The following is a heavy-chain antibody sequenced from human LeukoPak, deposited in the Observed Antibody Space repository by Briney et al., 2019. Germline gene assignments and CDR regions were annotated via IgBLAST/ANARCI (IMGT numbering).Heavy chain of an antibody. J-gene: IGHJ4*02. D-gene: IGHD3-22*01. CDR3: ARGLHLYYYDSSGYYGY. CDR2: ISHSGST. CDR1: GGSFSGYY. Sequence: SETLSLTCAVYGGSFSGYYWSWIRQPPGKGLEWIGEISHSGSTNYNPSLKSRVTISVDTSKNQFSLKLSSVTAADTAVYYCARGLHLYYYDSSGYYGYWGQGTLVTVSS. V-gene: IGHV4-34*01.